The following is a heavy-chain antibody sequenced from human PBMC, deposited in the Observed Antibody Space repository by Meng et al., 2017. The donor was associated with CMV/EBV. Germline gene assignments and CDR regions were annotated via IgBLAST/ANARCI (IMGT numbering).Heavy chain of an antibody. CDR1: GYTLTGYY. D-gene: IGHD6-6*01. J-gene: IGHJ6*02. Sequence: ASVKVSCKASGYTLTGYYMHWVRQAPGQGLEWVGCINCDTGGTKYAQKFQDRVTMTRDTSISAAYMDLSRLRADDTAVYYCTRQVDSSSWYYYYYGMDVWGQGTTVTVSS. CDR3: TRQVDSSSWYYYYYGMDV. CDR2: INCDTGGT. V-gene: IGHV1-2*02.